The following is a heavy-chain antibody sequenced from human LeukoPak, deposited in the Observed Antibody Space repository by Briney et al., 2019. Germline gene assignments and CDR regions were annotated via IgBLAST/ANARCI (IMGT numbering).Heavy chain of an antibody. CDR3: ARGTLYRGWSYYLDF. CDR1: GDSISLSFYY. D-gene: IGHD6-19*01. J-gene: IGHJ4*02. V-gene: IGHV4-39*07. Sequence: SETLSLTCSVSGDSISLSFYYWGWIRQPPGKALEWIGSVYYSGTTSYNPSLKSRVAISVDMSKNHFSLRLRSVTAADTAMYYCARGTLYRGWSYYLDFWGQGSQVTVSS. CDR2: VYYSGTT.